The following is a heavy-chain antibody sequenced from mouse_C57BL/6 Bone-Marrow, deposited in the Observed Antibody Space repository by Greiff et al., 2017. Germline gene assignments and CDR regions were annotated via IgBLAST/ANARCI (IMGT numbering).Heavy chain of an antibody. CDR1: GYTFTRYG. D-gene: IGHD1-1*01. Sequence: VQLQQSGAELARPGASVKLSCKASGYTFTRYGIRWVKQRPGQGLEWIGEIYPRSGNTYYNEKFKGKATLTADKSSSTAYMELRSLTSEDSAVYVCARSYYGSSYYFDYWGQGTTLTVSS. CDR2: IYPRSGNT. CDR3: ARSYYGSSYYFDY. V-gene: IGHV1-81*01. J-gene: IGHJ2*01.